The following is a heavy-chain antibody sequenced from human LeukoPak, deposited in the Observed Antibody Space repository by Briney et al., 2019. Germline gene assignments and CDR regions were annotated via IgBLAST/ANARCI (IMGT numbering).Heavy chain of an antibody. V-gene: IGHV4-39*02. J-gene: IGHJ3*02. CDR1: GGSISSSSYY. CDR2: IYYSGST. Sequence: RASETLSLTCTVSGGSISSSSYYWGRIRQPPGKGLEWIGSIYYSGSTYYNPSLKSRVTISVDTPKNQFSLKLNSVTAADTAVFYCAREPITSGGNDAFDIWGQGTMVTVSS. CDR3: AREPITSGGNDAFDI. D-gene: IGHD3-16*01.